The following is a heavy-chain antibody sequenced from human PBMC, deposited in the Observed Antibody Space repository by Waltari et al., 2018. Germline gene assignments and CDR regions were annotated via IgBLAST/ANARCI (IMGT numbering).Heavy chain of an antibody. CDR3: ASARDGYNFDY. CDR2: MNPNSGNT. V-gene: IGHV1-8*03. Sequence: QVQLVQSGAEVQKPGASVKVSCKASGYTFTSYDIKRVRQATGQGLEWMGLMNPNSGNTGYAQKFQGRVTITRNTSISTAYMELSSLRSEDTAVYYCASARDGYNFDYWGQGTLVTVSS. D-gene: IGHD5-12*01. J-gene: IGHJ4*02. CDR1: GYTFTSYD.